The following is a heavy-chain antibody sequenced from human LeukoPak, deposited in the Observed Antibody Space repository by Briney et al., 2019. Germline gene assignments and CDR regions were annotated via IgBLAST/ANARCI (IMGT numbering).Heavy chain of an antibody. CDR3: AREALRGYSYGWYYYYYGMDV. CDR1: GGSISSYY. Sequence: SSETLSLTCTVSGGSISSYYWSWIRQPPGKGLEWIGYIYYSGSTNYNPSLKSRVTISVDTSKNQFSLKLSSVTAADTAVYYCAREALRGYSYGWYYYYYGMDVWGQGTTVTVSS. CDR2: IYYSGST. D-gene: IGHD5-18*01. J-gene: IGHJ6*02. V-gene: IGHV4-59*12.